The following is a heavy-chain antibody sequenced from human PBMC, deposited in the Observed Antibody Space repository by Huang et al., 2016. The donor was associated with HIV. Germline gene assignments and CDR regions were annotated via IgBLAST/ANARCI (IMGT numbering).Heavy chain of an antibody. J-gene: IGHJ4*02. CDR1: GGTFSGYV. D-gene: IGHD1-26*01. CDR2: ITPIFEKT. CDR3: ATGPRGSGSFN. Sequence: QVQLVQSGAEVKKPGSSVKVSCKASGGTFSGYVISWVRQALGQGLEWMGGITPIFEKTNYAQKVQGRVTIIADESTRTAYMEMSSLRPEDTATYYCATGPRGSGSFNWGQGTLVIVSS. V-gene: IGHV1-69*01.